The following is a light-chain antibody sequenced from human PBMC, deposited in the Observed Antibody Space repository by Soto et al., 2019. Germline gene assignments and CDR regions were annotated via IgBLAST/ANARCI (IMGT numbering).Light chain of an antibody. J-gene: IGLJ2*01. Sequence: QPVLTQSPSASASLGASVKLTCTLSSGHSSYAIAWHQQQPEKGPRYLMKLNSDGSHSKGDGIPDRFSGSSSGAERYLTTSSLQSEDEADYYWQTWGTGLQVFGGGTKLTVL. V-gene: IGLV4-69*01. CDR3: QTWGTGLQV. CDR2: LNSDGSH. CDR1: SGHSSYA.